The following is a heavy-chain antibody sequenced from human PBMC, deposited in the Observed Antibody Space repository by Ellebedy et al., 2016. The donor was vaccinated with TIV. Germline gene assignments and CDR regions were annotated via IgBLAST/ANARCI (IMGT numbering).Heavy chain of an antibody. J-gene: IGHJ3*02. CDR1: GFTFSSYW. CDR2: IYVDGSGI. CDR3: AKSTVVNPEGDAYDI. D-gene: IGHD4-23*01. V-gene: IGHV3-74*01. Sequence: PGGSLRLSCVASGFTFSSYWMHWVRQAPGKGLVWVSRIYVDGSGITYADSVKGRFTISRDNAKNSLYLHMTGLRGEDTAVYYCAKSTVVNPEGDAYDIWGQGTKVTVSS.